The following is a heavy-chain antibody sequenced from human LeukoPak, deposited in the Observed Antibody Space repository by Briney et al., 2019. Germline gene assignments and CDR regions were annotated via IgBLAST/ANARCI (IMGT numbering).Heavy chain of an antibody. V-gene: IGHV3-7*01. D-gene: IGHD4-17*01. CDR1: GFTFSSYW. CDR2: IKQDGSEK. J-gene: IGHJ3*02. CDR3: ARDGATVSETFDI. Sequence: GGSLRLSCAASGFTFSSYWMSWVRQAPGKGLEWVANIKQDGSEKYYADSVKGRFTISRDNSKNTLYLQMSSLRAEDTAVYYCARDGATVSETFDIWGQGTMVTVSS.